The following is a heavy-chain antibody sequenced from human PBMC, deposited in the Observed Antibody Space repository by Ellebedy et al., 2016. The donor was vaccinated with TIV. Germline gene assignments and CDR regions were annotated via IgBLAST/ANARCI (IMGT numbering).Heavy chain of an antibody. J-gene: IGHJ3*02. CDR2: ISSSSSYI. CDR3: ARGRGYSYNVCDI. D-gene: IGHD5-18*01. CDR1: GFTFSSYS. Sequence: GESLKISCAASGFTFSSYSMNWVRQAPGKGLEWVSSISSSSSYIYYADSVKGRFTISRDNAKNSLYLQMNSLRAEDTAVYYCARGRGYSYNVCDIWGQGTMVTVSS. V-gene: IGHV3-21*01.